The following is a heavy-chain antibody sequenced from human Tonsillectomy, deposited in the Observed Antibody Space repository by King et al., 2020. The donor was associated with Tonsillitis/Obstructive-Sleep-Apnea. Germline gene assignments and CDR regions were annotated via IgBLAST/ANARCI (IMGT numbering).Heavy chain of an antibody. CDR3: ASDFPYYYGLDV. V-gene: IGHV3-7*03. Sequence: VQLVESGGGLVQPGGSLRLSCAASRFTFSSSWMNWVRQAPGKGLEWVANIKQDGGEIYFVDSVKGRFTISRDNAKNSLFLQMNSLRAEDTAVYYCASDFPYYYGLDVWGQGTTVTVSS. CDR2: IKQDGGEI. CDR1: RFTFSSSW. J-gene: IGHJ6*02.